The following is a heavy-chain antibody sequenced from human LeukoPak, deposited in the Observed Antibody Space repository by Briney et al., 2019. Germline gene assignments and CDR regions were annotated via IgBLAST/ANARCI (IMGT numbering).Heavy chain of an antibody. V-gene: IGHV4-39*01. CDR2: MSYSGST. D-gene: IGHD6-6*01. CDR3: AREVGSSIAPPH. Sequence: SETLSLTCTVSGASISTSDYYWGWIRQPPGKGLEWIGSMSYSGSTYYNPSLKSRVTISVDTSKNQFSLRLSSVTAADTAVYYCAREVGSSIAPPHWGQGTLVTVSS. J-gene: IGHJ4*02. CDR1: GASISTSDYY.